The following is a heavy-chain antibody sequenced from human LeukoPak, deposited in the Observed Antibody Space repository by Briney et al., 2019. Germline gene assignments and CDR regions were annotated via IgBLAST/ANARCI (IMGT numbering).Heavy chain of an antibody. CDR3: AKDQANSSGWRPAFDI. V-gene: IGHV3-23*01. Sequence: QPGGSLRLSCAASGFIFSSYGMSWVRQAPGKGLEWVSAISGSGGSTYYADSVKGRFTISRDNSKNTLYLQMNSLRAEDTAVYYCAKDQANSSGWRPAFDIWGQGTMVTVSS. D-gene: IGHD6-19*01. CDR1: GFIFSSYG. J-gene: IGHJ3*02. CDR2: ISGSGGST.